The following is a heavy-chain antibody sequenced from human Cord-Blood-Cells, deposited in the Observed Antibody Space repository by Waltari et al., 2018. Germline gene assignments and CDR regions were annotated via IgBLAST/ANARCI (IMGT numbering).Heavy chain of an antibody. J-gene: IGHJ4*02. CDR1: GYTFTSYD. CDR3: VVWREQQLV. V-gene: IGHV1-8*01. Sequence: QVQLVQSGAEVKKPGASVKVYCKASGYTFTSYDINWVRQATGQGLEWMGWMNPNSGNTGYAQEFQGRVTMTRNTSISTAYMERSSLRSEDTAVYYCVVWREQQLVWGQGTLVTVSS. CDR2: MNPNSGNT. D-gene: IGHD6-13*01.